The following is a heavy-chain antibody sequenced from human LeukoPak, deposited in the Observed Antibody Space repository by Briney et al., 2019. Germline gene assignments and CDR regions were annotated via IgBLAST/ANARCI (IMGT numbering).Heavy chain of an antibody. Sequence: NPSETLSLTCTVSGYSLTSGYYWGWIRQPPGKGLEWIASIFHSGSTFYNPSVKSRVTISVDTSKNQFSLKLSSVTAADTAVYYCARGTVTTYAFDIWGQGTMVTVSS. CDR1: GYSLTSGYY. D-gene: IGHD4-17*01. CDR3: ARGTVTTYAFDI. J-gene: IGHJ3*02. V-gene: IGHV4-38-2*02. CDR2: IFHSGST.